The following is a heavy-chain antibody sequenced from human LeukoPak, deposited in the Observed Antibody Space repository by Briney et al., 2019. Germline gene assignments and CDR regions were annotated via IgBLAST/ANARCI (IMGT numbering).Heavy chain of an antibody. D-gene: IGHD3-10*01. Sequence: GGSLRLSCAASGFTFSSYEMNWVRQAPGKGLEWVSYISSSGSAIYYADSVKGRFTISRDNAKNSLYLQMNSLRAEDTAVYYCAREAAYYYGSGILYWGQGTLVTVSS. CDR2: ISSSGSAI. CDR1: GFTFSSYE. V-gene: IGHV3-48*03. CDR3: AREAAYYYGSGILY. J-gene: IGHJ4*02.